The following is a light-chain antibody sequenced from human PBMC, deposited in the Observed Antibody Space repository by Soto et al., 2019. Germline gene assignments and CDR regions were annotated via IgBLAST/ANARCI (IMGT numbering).Light chain of an antibody. Sequence: DIQMTQSPSSLSASVGDRVTITCRASRSINIYLNWYQQKPGEAPKLLIYAASNLQSGVPSRFSGDGVGTHFTLTISSLQPEDFATYHCQQSHSSPYTFGQGTRLEIK. CDR2: AAS. V-gene: IGKV1-39*01. J-gene: IGKJ5*01. CDR1: RSINIY. CDR3: QQSHSSPYT.